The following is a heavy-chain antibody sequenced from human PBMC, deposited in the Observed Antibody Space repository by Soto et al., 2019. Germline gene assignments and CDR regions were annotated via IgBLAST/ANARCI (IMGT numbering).Heavy chain of an antibody. CDR2: IYYSGST. Sequence: LGSLALAWAASSGSVSSYYGSWIRQPPGKGLEWVGYIYYSGSTNYNPSLKSRVTISVDTSKNQFSLKLSSVTAADTAVYYCARDQDSAAGDGFDGFDPWGQGTLVTVS. V-gene: IGHV4-59*02. D-gene: IGHD6-25*01. CDR1: SGSVSSYY. CDR3: ARDQDSAAGDGFDGFDP. J-gene: IGHJ5*02.